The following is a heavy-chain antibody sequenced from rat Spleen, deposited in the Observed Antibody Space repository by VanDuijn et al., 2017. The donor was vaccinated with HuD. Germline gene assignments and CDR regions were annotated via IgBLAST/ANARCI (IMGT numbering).Heavy chain of an antibody. Sequence: EVQLQESGPGLVKPSQSLSLTCSVTGYSITNSYRWNWIRKLPGNKLEWMGYINSAGSTNYNPSLKSQISISRDTSKNQFFLQVDSVTTEDTATYYCARSDGTHYYLPFADWGQGTLVTVSS. D-gene: IGHD1-1*01. CDR1: GYSITNSYR. CDR2: INSAGST. V-gene: IGHV3-3*01. J-gene: IGHJ3*01. CDR3: ARSDGTHYYLPFAD.